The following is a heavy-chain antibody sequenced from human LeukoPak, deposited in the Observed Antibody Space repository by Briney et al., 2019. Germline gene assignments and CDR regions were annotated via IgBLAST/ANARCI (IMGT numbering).Heavy chain of an antibody. Sequence: GGSLRLSCTASGFTFGDYAMSWFRQAPGKGLEWVGFIRSKAYGGTTEYAASVKGRFTISRDDSKSIAYLQMNSLKTEDTAVYYCTRHYDYVWGRAENFDYWGQGTLVTVSS. CDR2: IRSKAYGGTT. D-gene: IGHD3-16*01. CDR3: TRHYDYVWGRAENFDY. J-gene: IGHJ4*02. V-gene: IGHV3-49*03. CDR1: GFTFGDYA.